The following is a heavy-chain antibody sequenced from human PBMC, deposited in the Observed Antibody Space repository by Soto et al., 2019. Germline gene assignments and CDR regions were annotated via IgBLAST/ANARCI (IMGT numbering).Heavy chain of an antibody. V-gene: IGHV3-64D*08. Sequence: GGSLRLSCSASGFTFSSYAMHWVRQAPGKGLEYVSAISSNGGSTYYADSVKGRFTISRDNSKNTLYLQMSSLRAEDTAVYYCVKDSIIQPLLRPACAFDIWGKGTMVTVSS. J-gene: IGHJ3*02. CDR1: GFTFSSYA. CDR3: VKDSIIQPLLRPACAFDI. CDR2: ISSNGGST. D-gene: IGHD2-15*01.